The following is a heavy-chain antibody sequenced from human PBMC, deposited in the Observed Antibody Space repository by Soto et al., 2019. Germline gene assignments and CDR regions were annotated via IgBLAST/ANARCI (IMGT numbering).Heavy chain of an antibody. CDR3: AKTLIRDGYNYFDY. Sequence: GGSLRLSCAASGFTFDDYTMHWVRQAPGKGLEWVSLISWDGGSTYYADSVKGRFTISRDNSKNSLYLQMNSLRTEDTALYYCAKTLIRDGYNYFDYWGQGTLVTVSS. CDR1: GFTFDDYT. CDR2: ISWDGGST. V-gene: IGHV3-43*01. J-gene: IGHJ4*02. D-gene: IGHD5-12*01.